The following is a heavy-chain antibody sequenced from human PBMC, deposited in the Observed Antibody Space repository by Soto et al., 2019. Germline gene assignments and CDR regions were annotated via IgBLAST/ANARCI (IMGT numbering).Heavy chain of an antibody. CDR2: IHYSGST. J-gene: IGHJ5*02. V-gene: IGHV4-59*06. CDR3: ARAWTATAGWANWFDR. D-gene: IGHD6-13*01. CDR1: GGSISSYY. Sequence: PSETLSLTCTVSGGSISSYYWSWIRQYSGRGLEWIGYIHYSGSTYYNPSLKSRVIISVDTSKTQFFLNLSSVTAADTAVYYCARAWTATAGWANWFDRWGQGTLVTVSS.